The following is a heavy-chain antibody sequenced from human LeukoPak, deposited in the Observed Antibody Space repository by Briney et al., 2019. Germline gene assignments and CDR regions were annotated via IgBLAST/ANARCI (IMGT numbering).Heavy chain of an antibody. V-gene: IGHV4-39*01. CDR2: MYYSGST. CDR1: GGSIRSSSYY. Sequence: SETLSLTCTASGGSIRSSSYYWGWIRPPPGKGLEWIGTMYYSGSTYYNPSLKSRATIPVDTSKNQFSLRLSSVTAADTAVYYCARGTLTKFDYWGQGTLVTVSS. D-gene: IGHD1-14*01. CDR3: ARGTLTKFDY. J-gene: IGHJ4*02.